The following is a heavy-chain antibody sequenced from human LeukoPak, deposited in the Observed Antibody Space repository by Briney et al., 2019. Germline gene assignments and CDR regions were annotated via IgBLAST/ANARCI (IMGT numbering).Heavy chain of an antibody. CDR1: GFTFSSYS. CDR2: ISSSSSYI. D-gene: IGHD2-15*01. Sequence: GGSLRLSCAASGFTFSSYSMNWVRQAPGKGLEWVSSISSSSSYIYYADSVKGRFTISRDNAKNSPYLQMNSLRAEDTAVYYCARALGGGTYYYYYMDVWGKGTTVTVSS. CDR3: ARALGGGTYYYYYMDV. J-gene: IGHJ6*03. V-gene: IGHV3-21*01.